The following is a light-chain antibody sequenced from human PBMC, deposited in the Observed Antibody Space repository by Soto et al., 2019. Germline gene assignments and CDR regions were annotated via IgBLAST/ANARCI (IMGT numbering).Light chain of an antibody. V-gene: IGKV1-12*01. J-gene: IGKJ5*01. CDR2: AAS. CDR3: QEANTLPIT. Sequence: DIQMTQSPSSVSASVGDRVTITCRASQDIGSWLAWYQQKPGKDPSILMYAASTLQSGLPSRFSGSGSGTQFNLTISRLQTEDFATYYCQEANTLPITFGQGTRLEIK. CDR1: QDIGSW.